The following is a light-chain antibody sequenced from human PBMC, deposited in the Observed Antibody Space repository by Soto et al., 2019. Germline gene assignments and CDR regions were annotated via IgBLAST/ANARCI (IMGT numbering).Light chain of an antibody. CDR2: GDS. CDR3: RQRGKRRST. CDR1: QSVDSN. Sequence: EIVLTLSPGTLSLSPGETATLSCRASQSVDSNVAWYQQKPGQPTPLLNYGDSRRAGVVAVFFGSGPARKFSLTTTSLEPEDFAVYYCRQRGKRRSTVGPGTKVDIK. J-gene: IGKJ2*02. V-gene: IGKV3D-11*02.